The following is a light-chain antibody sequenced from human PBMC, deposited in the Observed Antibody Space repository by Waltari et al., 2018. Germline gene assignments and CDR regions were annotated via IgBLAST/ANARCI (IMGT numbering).Light chain of an antibody. Sequence: DIQMTQSPVSLSASVGDTVTITCRASHNIGTFLSWYQQRPAKDPTVLIYAASTLQRGVPSRFSGSGSGTDFTLTIFSLQPEDFATYFCQQTYSALCCTFGQGTKLEIK. CDR2: AAS. CDR1: HNIGTF. J-gene: IGKJ2*02. V-gene: IGKV1-39*01. CDR3: QQTYSALCCT.